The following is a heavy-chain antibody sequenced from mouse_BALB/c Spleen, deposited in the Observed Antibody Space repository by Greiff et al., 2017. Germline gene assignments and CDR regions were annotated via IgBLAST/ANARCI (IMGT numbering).Heavy chain of an antibody. J-gene: IGHJ4*01. CDR2: INPSSGYT. CDR3: TRWNYGNYGRDAMDY. CDR1: GYTFTSYT. Sequence: QVQLQQSAAELARPGASVKMSCKASGYTFTSYTMHWVKQRPGQGLEWIGYINPSSGYTEYNQKFKDKTTLTADKSSSTAYMQLSSLTSEDSAVYYCTRWNYGNYGRDAMDYWGQGTSVTVSS. V-gene: IGHV1-4*02. D-gene: IGHD2-1*01.